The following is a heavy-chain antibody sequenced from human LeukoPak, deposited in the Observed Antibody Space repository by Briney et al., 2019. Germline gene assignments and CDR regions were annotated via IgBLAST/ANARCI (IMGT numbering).Heavy chain of an antibody. D-gene: IGHD3-9*01. J-gene: IGHJ4*02. CDR3: AKDAGDILTGFHDY. CDR2: ISWNSGSI. V-gene: IGHV3-9*01. CDR1: GFTFDDYA. Sequence: GGSLRLSCAASGFTFDDYAMHWVRQAPGKGLEWVSGISWNSGSIGYADSVKGRFTISRDNAKNSLYLQMNSLRAEDTALYYCAKDAGDILTGFHDYWGQGTLVTVSS.